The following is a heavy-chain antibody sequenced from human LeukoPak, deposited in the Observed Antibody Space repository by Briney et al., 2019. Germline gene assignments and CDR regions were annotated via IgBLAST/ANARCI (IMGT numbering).Heavy chain of an antibody. CDR2: ISSNGGST. CDR1: GFTFSSYA. Sequence: GGSLRLSCAASGFTFSSYAMHWVRQAPGKGLEYVSAISSNGGSTYYANSVKGRFTISRDNSKNTLYLLMGSLRAEDMAVYYCARAGGVWGSYRYYDYWGQGTLVTVSS. CDR3: ARAGGVWGSYRYYDY. D-gene: IGHD3-16*02. V-gene: IGHV3-64*01. J-gene: IGHJ4*02.